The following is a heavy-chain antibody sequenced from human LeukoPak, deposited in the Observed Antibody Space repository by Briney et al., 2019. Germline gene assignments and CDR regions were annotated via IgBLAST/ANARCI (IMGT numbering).Heavy chain of an antibody. CDR1: GFTFSSYW. J-gene: IGHJ6*03. CDR2: IKQDGSEK. D-gene: IGHD6-13*01. Sequence: GGSLRLSCAASGFTFSSYWMSWVRQAPGKGLEWVANIKQDGSEKYYVDSVKGRFTISRDNAKNSLYLQMDSLRAEDTAVYYCAKDATAVVGTVYMDVWGKGTTVTISS. V-gene: IGHV3-7*01. CDR3: AKDATAVVGTVYMDV.